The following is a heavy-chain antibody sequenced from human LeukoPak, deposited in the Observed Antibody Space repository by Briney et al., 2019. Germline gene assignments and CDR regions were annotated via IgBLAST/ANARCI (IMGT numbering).Heavy chain of an antibody. J-gene: IGHJ2*01. V-gene: IGHV4-61*01. Sequence: PSETLSLTCTVSGGSVSSGSYYWSWIRQPPGKGLGWIGDIYYSGSTNYHPSLKSRVTISVDTYKNQFSLKLSSVTAADPAVHYCAREPRPAAPSTVPYEYFDLWGRGTLVTVS. CDR3: AREPRPAAPSTVPYEYFDL. D-gene: IGHD4-17*01. CDR1: GGSVSSGSYY. CDR2: IYYSGST.